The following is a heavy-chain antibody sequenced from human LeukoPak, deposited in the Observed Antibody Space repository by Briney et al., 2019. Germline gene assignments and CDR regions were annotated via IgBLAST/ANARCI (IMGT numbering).Heavy chain of an antibody. CDR3: ARLTPPYYDFWSGQMYYFDY. V-gene: IGHV1-18*01. D-gene: IGHD3-3*01. CDR1: GYNFPSYG. J-gene: IGHJ4*02. Sequence: ASVKVSCQASGYNFPSYGISWVRPAPGQGLEWMGWIRAYNGNTNYAQKLQGRVTTTTDTSTSTAYMELGSLRSDDTAVYYCARLTPPYYDFWSGQMYYFDYWGQGTLVTVSS. CDR2: IRAYNGNT.